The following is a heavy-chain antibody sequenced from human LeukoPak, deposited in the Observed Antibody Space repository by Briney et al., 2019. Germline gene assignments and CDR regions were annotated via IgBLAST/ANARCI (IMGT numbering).Heavy chain of an antibody. D-gene: IGHD6-19*01. CDR1: GFTFSSYA. V-gene: IGHV3-30-3*01. Sequence: GGSLRLSCAASGFTFSSYAMHWVRQAPGKGLEWVAVISYDGSNKYYADSVKGRFTISRDNSKNTLYLQMNSLRAEDTAVYYCARDLVSGSLGYWGQGTLVTVSS. J-gene: IGHJ4*02. CDR3: ARDLVSGSLGY. CDR2: ISYDGSNK.